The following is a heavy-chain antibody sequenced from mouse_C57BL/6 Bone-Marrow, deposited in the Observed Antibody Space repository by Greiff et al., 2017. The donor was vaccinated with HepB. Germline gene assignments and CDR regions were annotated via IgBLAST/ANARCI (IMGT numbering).Heavy chain of an antibody. CDR2: INPNNGGT. J-gene: IGHJ4*01. Sequence: VQLQQPGAELVKPGASVKISCKASGYTFTDYYMNWVKQSHGKSLEWIGDINPNNGGTSYNQKFKGKATLTVDKSSSTAYMELRSLTSEDSAVYYCASPIYYGYEDYAMDYWGQGTSVTVSS. CDR3: ASPIYYGYEDYAMDY. CDR1: GYTFTDYY. D-gene: IGHD2-2*01. V-gene: IGHV1-26*01.